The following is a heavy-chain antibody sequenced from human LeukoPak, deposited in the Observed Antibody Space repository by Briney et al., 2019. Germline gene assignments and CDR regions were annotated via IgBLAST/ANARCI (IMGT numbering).Heavy chain of an antibody. Sequence: PAGSLTLSCPASGFTFSNYWMIWVRQAPGKGLEWVASLNEDGSKRSYVGSVKGRFTISRDNAQNSVYLQMNSLTAEDTAVYYCARAVTSMDGYWGQGTLVTVSS. CDR2: LNEDGSKR. CDR3: ARAVTSMDGY. V-gene: IGHV3-7*03. CDR1: GFTFSNYW. D-gene: IGHD5-18*01. J-gene: IGHJ4*02.